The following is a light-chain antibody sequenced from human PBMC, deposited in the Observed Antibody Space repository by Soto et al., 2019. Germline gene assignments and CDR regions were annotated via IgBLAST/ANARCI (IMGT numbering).Light chain of an antibody. CDR1: QSIGTW. CDR2: DAS. V-gene: IGKV1-5*01. Sequence: DIQMTQSPSTLSASVGDRVTITCRASQSIGTWLAWYQHKPGRAPKLLIYDASTLEGGVPSRFSGSRSGTEFTFTISSLQPDDFATYYCQQYNIYSRAFGQGTKVEIK. CDR3: QQYNIYSRA. J-gene: IGKJ1*01.